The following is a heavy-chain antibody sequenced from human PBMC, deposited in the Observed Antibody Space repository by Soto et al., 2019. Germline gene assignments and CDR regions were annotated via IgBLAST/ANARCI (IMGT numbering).Heavy chain of an antibody. D-gene: IGHD1-26*01. V-gene: IGHV3-23*01. CDR3: ANDYFETKGPYFFDY. J-gene: IGHJ4*02. CDR1: GFTFNNYA. CDR2: IRTSGGFT. Sequence: VQLLESGGGLVQPGGSLRLSCAASGFTFNNYAMNWVRQAPGKGLEWVSAIRTSGGFTYYADSVKGRFTISRDNSKDTLYLHMNSLRAEDTALYYCANDYFETKGPYFFDYWGQGTLVTVSS.